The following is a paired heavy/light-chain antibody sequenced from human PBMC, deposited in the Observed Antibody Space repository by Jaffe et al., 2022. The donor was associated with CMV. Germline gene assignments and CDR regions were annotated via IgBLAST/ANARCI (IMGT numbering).Light chain of an antibody. CDR2: VAS. Sequence: DVQMTQSPSSLSASVGDRVTITCRATQDISNYLGWYQHKPGKAPKLLISVASSLEAGVPSRFSGSGSGTHFTFTISSLQPEDVATYYCQQYDNLPITFGGGTKVEIK. CDR1: QDISNY. V-gene: IGKV1-33*01. J-gene: IGKJ4*01. CDR3: QQYDNLPIT.
Heavy chain of an antibody. J-gene: IGHJ4*02. CDR1: GFTLSTYS. Sequence: EVQLVESGGGLVQPGGSLRLSCSASGFTLSTYSMHWVRQAPGKGLEYVSAISSNGENTYYADSVKGRFTISRDNSKNKLYLQMSRLRAEDTAVYYCVKGQPTLLDPFDYWGQGTLVTASS. CDR2: ISSNGENT. CDR3: VKGQPTLLDPFDY. D-gene: IGHD4-17*01. V-gene: IGHV3-64D*06.